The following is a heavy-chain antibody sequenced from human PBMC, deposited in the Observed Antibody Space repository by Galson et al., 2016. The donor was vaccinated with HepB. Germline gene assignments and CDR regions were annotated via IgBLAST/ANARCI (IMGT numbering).Heavy chain of an antibody. CDR1: GGTYTYYA. CDR2: IIPFFGIT. CDR3: AHRGGYEFWRTWDDYHHYDMDV. V-gene: IGHV1-69*13. J-gene: IGHJ6*02. Sequence: SVKVSCKASGGTYTYYAISWVRQAPGQGLEWLGGIIPFFGITNHTQKFQGRVTITADESTSTVYMELSSLRSEDTAVYYCAHRGGYEFWRTWDDYHHYDMDVWGQGTAVTVSS. D-gene: IGHD3/OR15-3a*01.